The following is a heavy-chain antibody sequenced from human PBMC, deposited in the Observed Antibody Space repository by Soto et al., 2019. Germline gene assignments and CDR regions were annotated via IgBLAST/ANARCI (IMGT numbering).Heavy chain of an antibody. CDR3: AKSAVTMVRGVNYYMDV. Sequence: GGSLRLSCAASGFTFSSYAMSWVRQAPGKGLEWVSAISGSGGSTYYADSVKGRFTISRDNSKNTLYLQMNSLRAEDTAVYYCAKSAVTMVRGVNYYMDVWGKGTTVTVSS. J-gene: IGHJ6*03. CDR1: GFTFSSYA. CDR2: ISGSGGST. D-gene: IGHD3-10*01. V-gene: IGHV3-23*01.